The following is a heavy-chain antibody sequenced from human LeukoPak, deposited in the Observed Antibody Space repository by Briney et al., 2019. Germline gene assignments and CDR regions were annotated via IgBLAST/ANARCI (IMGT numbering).Heavy chain of an antibody. CDR3: AREGRSDYGASRSFDI. Sequence: ASVTVSCKASGYSFTSYYMHWVRQVHGQGPEWMGLINPSGGTKYAQKFQDRVTMTRDTSTSTIYMELSSLRSEDRAVYYCAREGRSDYGASRSFDIWGQGTMVTVSS. J-gene: IGHJ3*02. CDR2: INPSGGT. CDR1: GYSFTSYY. D-gene: IGHD4-17*01. V-gene: IGHV1-46*01.